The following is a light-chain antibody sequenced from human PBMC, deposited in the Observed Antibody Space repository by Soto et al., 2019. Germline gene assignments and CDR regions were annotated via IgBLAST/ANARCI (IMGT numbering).Light chain of an antibody. J-gene: IGKJ2*01. CDR2: EAS. CDR1: QDISNY. Sequence: DLQMTQSPSSLSASVGDRVTITCQASQDISNYLSWSQHKPGKPPKLLIYEASSLQTGVPSRFSGSGSGTHFTFTISSLQPEDIATYYCQHYDNLPYTCGRGTKLEIK. V-gene: IGKV1-33*01. CDR3: QHYDNLPYT.